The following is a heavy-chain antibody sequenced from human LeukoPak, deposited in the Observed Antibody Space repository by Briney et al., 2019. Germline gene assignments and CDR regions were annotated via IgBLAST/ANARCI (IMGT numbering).Heavy chain of an antibody. J-gene: IGHJ6*03. CDR3: ARVYGSGSYYNGYYYYYMDV. CDR2: NYYRGIT. Sequence: SETLSLTCAVSGGSISSGGYSWNWIRKPPGKGLEWIGYNYYRGITYYNPSLKSRLTMSVDTSKNQFSLKLSSVTAADTAVYYCARVYGSGSYYNGYYYYYMDVWGKGTTVTISS. V-gene: IGHV4-30-4*07. CDR1: GGSISSGGYS. D-gene: IGHD3-10*01.